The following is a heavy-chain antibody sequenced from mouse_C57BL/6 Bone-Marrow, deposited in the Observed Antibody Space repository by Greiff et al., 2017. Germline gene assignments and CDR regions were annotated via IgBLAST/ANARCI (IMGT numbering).Heavy chain of an antibody. CDR2: INPYNGGT. D-gene: IGHD1-1*01. CDR1: GYTFTDYY. J-gene: IGHJ3*01. Sequence: EVQLQQSGPVLVKPGASVKMSCKASGYTFTDYYMNWVKQSHGKSLEWIGVINPYNGGTSYNQKFKGKATLTVDKSSSTAYMELISLTSEDSAVYCWAVYYYGSSPFAYWGQGTLVTVSA. V-gene: IGHV1-19*01. CDR3: AVYYYGSSPFAY.